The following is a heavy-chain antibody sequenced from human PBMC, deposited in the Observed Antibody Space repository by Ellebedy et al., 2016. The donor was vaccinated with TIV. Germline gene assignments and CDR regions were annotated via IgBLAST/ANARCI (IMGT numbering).Heavy chain of an antibody. D-gene: IGHD6-19*01. J-gene: IGHJ4*02. Sequence: GESLKISCAASGFTFRSYAMGWVRQAPGKWLEWISVISYSGGATYYAAPLKGRFTTSRDNSNDMVYLQINSLRPDDTAVYYCAKDSGLSGWYFDYWGQGTLVTGSS. CDR1: GFTFRSYA. V-gene: IGHV3-23*01. CDR2: ISYSGGAT. CDR3: AKDSGLSGWYFDY.